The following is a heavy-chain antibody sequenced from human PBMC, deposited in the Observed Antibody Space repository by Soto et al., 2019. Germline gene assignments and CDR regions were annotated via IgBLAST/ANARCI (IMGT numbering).Heavy chain of an antibody. D-gene: IGHD4-17*01. CDR2: INPNSGGT. CDR1: GYTFTGYY. CDR3: ARDKDYGDYSGIAFDI. J-gene: IGHJ3*02. Sequence: QVQLVQSGAEVKKPGASVKVSCKASGYTFTGYYMHWVRQAPGQGLEWMGWINPNSGGTNYAQKFQGWVTMTRDTSISTAYMELSRLRSDDTAVYYCARDKDYGDYSGIAFDIWGQGTNGHRLF. V-gene: IGHV1-2*04.